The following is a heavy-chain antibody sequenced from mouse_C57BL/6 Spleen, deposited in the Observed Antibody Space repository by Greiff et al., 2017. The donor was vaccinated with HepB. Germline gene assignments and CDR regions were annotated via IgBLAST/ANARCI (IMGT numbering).Heavy chain of an antibody. V-gene: IGHV1-5*01. CDR2: IYPGNSDT. CDR1: GYTFTSYW. CDR3: TSYYYGSSFYAMDY. D-gene: IGHD1-1*01. Sequence: EVQLQESGTVLARPGASVKMSCKTSGYTFTSYWMHWVKQRPGQGLEWIGAIYPGNSDTSYNQKFKGKAKLTAVTSASTAYMELSSLTNEDSAVYYCTSYYYGSSFYAMDYWGQGTSVTVSS. J-gene: IGHJ4*01.